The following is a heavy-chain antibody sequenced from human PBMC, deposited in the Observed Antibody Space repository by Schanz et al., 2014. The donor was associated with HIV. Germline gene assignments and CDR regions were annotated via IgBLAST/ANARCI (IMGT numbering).Heavy chain of an antibody. D-gene: IGHD6-13*01. V-gene: IGHV1-69*01. CDR3: ARDSPVAAGTLDY. J-gene: IGHJ4*02. CDR1: GGTFSSDA. Sequence: QVQLVQSGAEVKKPGSSVKVSCKASGGTFSSDAFIWVRQAPGQGLEWMGGIIPIFDTTNYAQKFQGRATITADESTSTAYMELSSLRSEDTAVYYCARDSPVAAGTLDYWGQGTLVTVSS. CDR2: IIPIFDTT.